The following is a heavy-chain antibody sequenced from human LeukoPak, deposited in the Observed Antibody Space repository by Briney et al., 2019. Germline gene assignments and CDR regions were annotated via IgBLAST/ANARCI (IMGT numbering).Heavy chain of an antibody. D-gene: IGHD4-17*01. J-gene: IGHJ4*02. Sequence: GALRLPCAASGFTFSSYGMSWVRQAPGKGLEWVSAISDSGGSTYYVDSVKGRFTISRDNSKNTLYLQMNSLRAEDTAVYYCAKDPMTTVTTVDSDWGQGTLVTVSS. CDR3: AKDPMTTVTTVDSD. CDR2: ISDSGGST. V-gene: IGHV3-23*01. CDR1: GFTFSSYG.